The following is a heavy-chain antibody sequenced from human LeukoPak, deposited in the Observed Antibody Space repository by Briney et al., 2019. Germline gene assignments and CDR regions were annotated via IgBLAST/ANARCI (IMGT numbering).Heavy chain of an antibody. CDR2: INSNGGTT. V-gene: IGHV3-64D*09. CDR1: GFTFSSYA. J-gene: IGHJ4*02. Sequence: GGSLRLSCSASGFTFSSYAMHWVRQAPGKGLEYVSAINSNGGTTYYSDSVKGRFTISRDNSKNTLYLQMSSLRAEDTAVYYCVKMGTYYYDSRGSNYWGQATLVTVSS. D-gene: IGHD3-22*01. CDR3: VKMGTYYYDSRGSNY.